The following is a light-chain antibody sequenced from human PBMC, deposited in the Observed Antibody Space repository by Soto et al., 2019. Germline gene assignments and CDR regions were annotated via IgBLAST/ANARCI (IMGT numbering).Light chain of an antibody. Sequence: ALTQPASVSGSPGQSITISCTGTTSDVGAYNYVPWYQQHPGKAPKLIIYDVSDRPSGVSNRFSGSKSGNTASLTISGLQADDEADYYCSSFTRSNTYVFGTGTKVTVL. J-gene: IGLJ1*01. CDR1: TSDVGAYNY. CDR2: DVS. CDR3: SSFTRSNTYV. V-gene: IGLV2-14*03.